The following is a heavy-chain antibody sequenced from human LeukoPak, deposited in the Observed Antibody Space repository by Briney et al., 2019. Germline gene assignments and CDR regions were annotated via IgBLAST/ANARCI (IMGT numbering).Heavy chain of an antibody. J-gene: IGHJ6*03. V-gene: IGHV3-30*04. Sequence: PGRSLRLSCAASGFTFSSYAMHWVRQAPGKGLEWVAVISYDGSNKYYADSVKGRFTISRDNSKNTLYLQMNSLRAEDTAVYYCARDPDLTGVPYYYYMDVWGKGTTVTVSS. CDR3: ARDPDLTGVPYYYYMDV. CDR1: GFTFSSYA. CDR2: ISYDGSNK. D-gene: IGHD1-20*01.